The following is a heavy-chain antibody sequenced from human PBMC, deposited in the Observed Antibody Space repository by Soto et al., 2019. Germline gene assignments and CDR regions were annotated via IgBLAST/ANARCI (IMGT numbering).Heavy chain of an antibody. CDR3: ASWEGTGNGDSNWFDP. Sequence: SETLSLTCTVSGGSISRYYWSWIRQPPGKGLEWIGYIYYSGSTNYNPSLKSRVTISVDTSKNQFSLKLSSVTAADTAVYYCASWEGTGNGDSNWFDPWGQGTLVTVSS. CDR1: GGSISRYY. CDR2: IYYSGST. V-gene: IGHV4-59*08. D-gene: IGHD4-17*01. J-gene: IGHJ5*02.